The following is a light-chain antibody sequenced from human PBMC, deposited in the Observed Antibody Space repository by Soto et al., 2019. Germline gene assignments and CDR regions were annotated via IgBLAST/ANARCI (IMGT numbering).Light chain of an antibody. CDR3: QQSYRSPYT. V-gene: IGKV1-39*01. CDR2: GAS. J-gene: IGKJ2*01. CDR1: QSINIY. Sequence: IQMTQSPSSLSASVGDRVTVTCRASQSINIYLNWYQQKPGKAPTLLIYGASSLQSGVPSRFSGGGSRTDFTLPISSLQPKDFATYYCQQSYRSPYTFGRGTKLEIK.